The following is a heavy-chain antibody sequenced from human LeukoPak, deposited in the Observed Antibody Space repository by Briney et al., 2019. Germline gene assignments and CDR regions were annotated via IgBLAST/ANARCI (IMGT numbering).Heavy chain of an antibody. CDR3: ARFPGGAEYRHYYYMDV. Sequence: PSETLSLTCSVSGYSISSAYYWGWIRQPPGKGLECIGYIYYSETTNYNPSFKSRVTVSVDTSKNQFSLKLSSVTAADTAVYYCARFPGGAEYRHYYYMDVWGKGTTVTVSS. J-gene: IGHJ6*03. CDR2: IYYSETT. V-gene: IGHV4-38-2*01. D-gene: IGHD1-14*01. CDR1: GYSISSAYY.